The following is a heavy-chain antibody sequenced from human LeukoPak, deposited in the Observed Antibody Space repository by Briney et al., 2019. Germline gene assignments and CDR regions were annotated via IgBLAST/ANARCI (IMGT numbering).Heavy chain of an antibody. J-gene: IGHJ4*02. D-gene: IGHD1-7*01. CDR2: FSSGGSA. Sequence: GSLRLSCAASGFTFSLYAMNWIRQSPGKGLGWIGTFSSGGSAYYNPSLTSRVSISKDTSDNQFSLRLYSVTAADTAVYYCARKQTGTMYDVWGQGTQVTVSS. CDR1: GFTFSLYA. CDR3: ARKQTGTMYDV. V-gene: IGHV4-38-2*01.